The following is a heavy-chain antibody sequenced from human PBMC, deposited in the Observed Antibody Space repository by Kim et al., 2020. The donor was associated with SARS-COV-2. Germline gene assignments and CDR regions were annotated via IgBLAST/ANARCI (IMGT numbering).Heavy chain of an antibody. J-gene: IGHJ4*01. D-gene: IGHD3-16*02. CDR2: INHSGST. CDR3: ARPMRLGGVIGTYFDY. CDR1: GGSFSGYY. V-gene: IGHV4-34*01. Sequence: SETLSLTCAVYGGSFSGYYWSWIRQPPGKGLEWIGEINHSGSTNYNPSLKSRVTISVDTSKNQFSLKLSSVTAADTAVYYCARPMRLGGVIGTYFDYWG.